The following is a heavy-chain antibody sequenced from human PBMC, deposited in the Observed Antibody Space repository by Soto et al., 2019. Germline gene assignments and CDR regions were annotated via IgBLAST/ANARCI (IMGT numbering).Heavy chain of an antibody. V-gene: IGHV4-59*01. Sequence: QVQLQESGPGLVKPSETLSLTCTVSGGSISSYYWSWIRQPPGKGLEWIGYIYYSGSTNYNPSLKSRVTISVDTSKNQVSLRLSSVTAADTAVYYWARGGRYDGSGYYYPYVDYWGQGTLVTVSS. CDR1: GGSISSYY. CDR2: IYYSGST. D-gene: IGHD3-22*01. CDR3: ARGGRYDGSGYYYPYVDY. J-gene: IGHJ4*02.